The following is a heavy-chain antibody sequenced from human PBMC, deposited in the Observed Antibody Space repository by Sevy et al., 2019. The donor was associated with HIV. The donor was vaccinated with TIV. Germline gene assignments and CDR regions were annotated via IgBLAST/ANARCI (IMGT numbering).Heavy chain of an antibody. Sequence: RGSLRLSCAASGFTFSSYAMNWVRQAPGKGLEWVAIIWHDGTKKHYLESVKGRFTISRDNSKNTVYLQMNSLRVEDSGTYYCVRVTPDEDGTTLDSWGLGTLVTVSS. CDR2: IWHDGTKK. J-gene: IGHJ4*02. CDR3: VRVTPDEDGTTLDS. D-gene: IGHD4-4*01. V-gene: IGHV3-33*08. CDR1: GFTFSSYA.